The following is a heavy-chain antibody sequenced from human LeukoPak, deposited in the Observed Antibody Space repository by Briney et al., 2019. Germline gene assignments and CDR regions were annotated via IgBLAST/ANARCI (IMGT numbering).Heavy chain of an antibody. V-gene: IGHV3-53*01. Sequence: GGSLRLSCAASGFTVSSNYMSWVRQAPGKGLEWVSVIYSGGSTYYADSVKGRFTISRDNSKNTLYLQMNSLRAEDTAVYYCARVIGTNKNWFDPWGQGTLVTVSS. CDR3: ARVIGTNKNWFDP. J-gene: IGHJ5*02. CDR2: IYSGGST. D-gene: IGHD2-8*01. CDR1: GFTVSSNY.